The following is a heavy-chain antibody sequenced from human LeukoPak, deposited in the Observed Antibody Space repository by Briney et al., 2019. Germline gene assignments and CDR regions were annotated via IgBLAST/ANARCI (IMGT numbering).Heavy chain of an antibody. J-gene: IGHJ4*02. CDR2: INPNSGGT. CDR1: GYTLTGYY. CDR3: ARDGASGYLADY. D-gene: IGHD3-3*01. Sequence: GASVKVSCKASGYTLTGYYMHWVRQAPGQGLEWMGWINPNSGGTNYAQKFRGRVTMTRDTSISTAYMELSRLGSDDTAVYYCARDGASGYLADYWGQGTLVTVSS. V-gene: IGHV1-2*02.